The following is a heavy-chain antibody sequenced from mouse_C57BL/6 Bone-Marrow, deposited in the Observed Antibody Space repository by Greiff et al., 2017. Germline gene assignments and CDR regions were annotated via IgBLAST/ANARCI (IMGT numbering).Heavy chain of an antibody. CDR2: ISYDGSN. J-gene: IGHJ4*01. Sequence: ESGPGLVKPSQSLSLTCSVTGYSITSGYYWNWIRQFPGNKLEWMGYISYDGSNNYNPSLKNRISITRDTSKNQFFLKLNSVTTEDTATYYCARGFITTVEDAMDYWGQGTSVTVSS. CDR3: ARGFITTVEDAMDY. V-gene: IGHV3-6*01. D-gene: IGHD1-1*01. CDR1: GYSITSGYY.